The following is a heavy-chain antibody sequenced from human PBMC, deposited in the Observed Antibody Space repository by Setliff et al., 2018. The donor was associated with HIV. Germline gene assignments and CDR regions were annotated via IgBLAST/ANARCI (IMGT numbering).Heavy chain of an antibody. D-gene: IGHD4-17*01. J-gene: IGHJ4*02. CDR3: AREIYGGNSRPFDY. CDR2: IYYNGNT. CDR1: GGSIIGYF. Sequence: PSETLSLTCTVSGGSIIGYFWNWIRQSPGKGLEWIGYIYYNGNTNYNPTLNSRGTISVDTSKNQFSLKLTSVTAADTAVYYCAREIYGGNSRPFDYWGQGTRVTVS. V-gene: IGHV4-59*01.